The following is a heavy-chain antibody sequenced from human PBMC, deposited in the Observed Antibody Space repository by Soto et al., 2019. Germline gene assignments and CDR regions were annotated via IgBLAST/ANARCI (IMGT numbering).Heavy chain of an antibody. J-gene: IGHJ5*02. CDR1: GCSISSSSYY. V-gene: IGHV4-39*01. D-gene: IGHD1-7*01. CDR3: ARHEYNWNYFGWFDP. CDR2: IYYSGST. Sequence: PSETLSLTCTVSGCSISSSSYYWGWIRQPPGKGLEWIGSIYYSGSTYYNPSLKSRATISVDTSKNQFSLKLSSVTAADTAVYYCARHEYNWNYFGWFDPWGQGTLVTVSS.